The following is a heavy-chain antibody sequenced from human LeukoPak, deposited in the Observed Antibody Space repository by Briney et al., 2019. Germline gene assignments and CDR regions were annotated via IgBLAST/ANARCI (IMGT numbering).Heavy chain of an antibody. CDR2: ISAYNGNT. CDR3: ARCLKNYYDSSGYTWGYYFDY. J-gene: IGHJ4*02. CDR1: GYTFTSYD. V-gene: IGHV1-18*01. Sequence: ASVKVSCKASGYTFTSYDISWVRQAPGQGLEWMGWISAYNGNTNYAQKLQGRVTMTTDTSTSTAYMELRSLRSDDTAVYYCARCLKNYYDSSGYTWGYYFDYWGQGTLVTVSS. D-gene: IGHD3-22*01.